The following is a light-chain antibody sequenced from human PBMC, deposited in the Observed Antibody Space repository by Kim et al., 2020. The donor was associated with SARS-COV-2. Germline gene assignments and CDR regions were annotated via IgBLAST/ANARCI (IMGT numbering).Light chain of an antibody. Sequence: DIQMTQSPSSLAASVGDRVTIICRASQSINTYLNWYQQKPDKAPKLLIYAASTLQSWVPSRFSGSGSGTDFTLTISSLQPEDFATYYCQQSHTAPLLTFGGGTKVDIK. V-gene: IGKV1-39*01. J-gene: IGKJ4*01. CDR3: QQSHTAPLLT. CDR1: QSINTY. CDR2: AAS.